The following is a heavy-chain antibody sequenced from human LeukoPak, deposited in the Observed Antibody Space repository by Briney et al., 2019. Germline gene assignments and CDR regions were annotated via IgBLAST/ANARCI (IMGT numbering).Heavy chain of an antibody. Sequence: GESLKISCKDSEYRFANYWIGWVRQMPGKGLEWLGIIYPDDFDVRYSPSLQGHVTISADKSVNTAYLQWSSLKASDTAMYYCARTPDPFTATWYWFDSWGQGTLVTVSS. CDR2: IYPDDFDV. V-gene: IGHV5-51*03. CDR3: ARTPDPFTATWYWFDS. CDR1: EYRFANYW. J-gene: IGHJ5*01. D-gene: IGHD6-13*01.